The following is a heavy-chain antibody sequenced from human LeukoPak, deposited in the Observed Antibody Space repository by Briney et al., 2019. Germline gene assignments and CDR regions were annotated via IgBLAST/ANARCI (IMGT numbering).Heavy chain of an antibody. CDR3: AREVRWIQLRAVVDY. J-gene: IGHJ4*02. CDR2: ISSSGSTI. CDR1: GFTFSSYA. D-gene: IGHD5-24*01. Sequence: GGSLSLSCAASGFTFSSYAMSWIHQAPGKGLEWVSYISSSGSTIYYADSVKGRFTISRDNAKNSLYLQMNSLRAEDTAVYYCAREVRWIQLRAVVDYWGQGTLVTVSS. V-gene: IGHV3-11*01.